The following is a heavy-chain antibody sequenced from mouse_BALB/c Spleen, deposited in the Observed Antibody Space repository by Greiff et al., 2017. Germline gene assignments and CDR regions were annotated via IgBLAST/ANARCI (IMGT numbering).Heavy chain of an antibody. J-gene: IGHJ2*01. D-gene: IGHD1-1*01. V-gene: IGHV5-15*02. CDR1: GFTFSDYG. CDR2: ISNLAYSI. CDR3: AGGLLGYFDY. Sequence: EVQGVESGGGLVQPGGSRKLSCAASGFTFSDYGMSWVRQAPGKGPEWVAFISNLAYSIYYADTVTGRFTISRENAKNTLYLEMSSLRSEDTAMYYCAGGLLGYFDYWGQGTTLTVSS.